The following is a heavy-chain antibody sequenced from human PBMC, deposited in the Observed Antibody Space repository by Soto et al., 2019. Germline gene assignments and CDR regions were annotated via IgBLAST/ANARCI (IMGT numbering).Heavy chain of an antibody. CDR3: AGVIGGDSEYYFDF. V-gene: IGHV4-31*03. Sequence: PSETLSLTCTVSGVSISSGGYYWSWIRQHPGKGLEWIGNIYYSGRTYYNPSLKSRVILSVDTSKNHFSLTLRSVTAADSAMYYCAGVIGGDSEYYFDFWGQGALVTSPQ. J-gene: IGHJ4*02. CDR1: GVSISSGGYY. D-gene: IGHD2-21*02. CDR2: IYYSGRT.